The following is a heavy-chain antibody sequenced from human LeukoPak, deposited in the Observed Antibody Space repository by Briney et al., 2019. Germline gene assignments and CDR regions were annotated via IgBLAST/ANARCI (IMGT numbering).Heavy chain of an antibody. CDR3: AKVDSSSSYNWFDP. Sequence: PGGSLRLSCAASGFTFSSYGMNWVRQAPGKGLEWVSAISGSGAGTYYADSVKGRFTISRDNSKNTLYLQMNSLRAEDTAVYYCAKVDSSSSYNWFDPWGQGTLVTVSS. D-gene: IGHD6-6*01. CDR1: GFTFSSYG. CDR2: ISGSGAGT. J-gene: IGHJ5*02. V-gene: IGHV3-23*01.